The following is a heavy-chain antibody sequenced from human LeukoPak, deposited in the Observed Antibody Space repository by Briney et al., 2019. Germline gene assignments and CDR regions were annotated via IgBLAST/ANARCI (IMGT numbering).Heavy chain of an antibody. D-gene: IGHD3-10*01. CDR1: GGTFSSYA. CDR3: ARDSGFGELTSE. CDR2: IIPIFGTA. J-gene: IGHJ4*02. Sequence: SVKVSCKASGGTFSSYAISWVRQAPGQGLEWMGGIIPIFGTANYAQKFQGRVTITADESTSTAYMELSSLRSEDTAVYYCARDSGFGELTSEWDQGTLVTVSS. V-gene: IGHV1-69*13.